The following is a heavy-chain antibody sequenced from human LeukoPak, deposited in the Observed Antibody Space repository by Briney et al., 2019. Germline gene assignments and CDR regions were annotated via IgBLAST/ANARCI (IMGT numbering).Heavy chain of an antibody. Sequence: GGSLRLSCAASGFTFSSYSMNWVRQAPGKGLEWVSSISSRSYYIYYADSVKGRFTISRDNAKNSLYLQMNSLRAEDTAVYYCARDLTWNDVSGYWGQGTLVTVSS. D-gene: IGHD1-1*01. CDR2: ISSRSYYI. J-gene: IGHJ4*02. CDR3: ARDLTWNDVSGY. V-gene: IGHV3-21*01. CDR1: GFTFSSYS.